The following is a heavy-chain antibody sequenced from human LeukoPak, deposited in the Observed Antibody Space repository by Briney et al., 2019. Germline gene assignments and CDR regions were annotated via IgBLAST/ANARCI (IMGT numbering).Heavy chain of an antibody. J-gene: IGHJ4*02. V-gene: IGHV4-39*01. CDR3: ARQGDEFAYFDY. CDR1: DGSVSFSSYF. D-gene: IGHD3-16*01. CDR2: IDYSGIT. Sequence: PSETLSLICTVSDGSVSFSSYFWGWIRQPPGKGLEWLGTIDYSGITYYNVSLKSRVTISVDRPKSQISLQLTSVTATDTAVYYCARQGDEFAYFDYWGQGTQVTVSS.